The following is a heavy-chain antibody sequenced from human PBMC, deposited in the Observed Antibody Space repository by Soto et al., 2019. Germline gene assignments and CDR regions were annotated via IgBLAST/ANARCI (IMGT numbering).Heavy chain of an antibody. D-gene: IGHD3-3*01. J-gene: IGHJ4*02. V-gene: IGHV3-53*01. CDR3: ARARGYYDFWSGYYIDY. Sequence: GSLRLYCAASVFTFSSNYVSWVRQAPGKGLEWVSVIYSVGSTYFADSVKGRFTISRDNSKNTLYLQMNSLRAEDTAVYYCARARGYYDFWSGYYIDYWGQGTLVTVSS. CDR2: IYSVGST. CDR1: VFTFSSNY.